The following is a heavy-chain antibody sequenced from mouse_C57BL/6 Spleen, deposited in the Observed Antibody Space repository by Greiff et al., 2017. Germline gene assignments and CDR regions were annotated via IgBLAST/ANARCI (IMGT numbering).Heavy chain of an antibody. D-gene: IGHD2-5*01. CDR1: GYAFSSYW. J-gene: IGHJ2*01. V-gene: IGHV1-80*01. CDR3: ARPYYSNYDEFDY. CDR2: IYPGDGDT. Sequence: QVQLQQSGAELVKPGASVKISCKASGYAFSSYWMNWVKQRPGKGLEWIGQIYPGDGDTNYNGKFKGKATLTADKSSSTAYMQLSSLTSEDSAVYFCARPYYSNYDEFDYWGQGTTLTVSS.